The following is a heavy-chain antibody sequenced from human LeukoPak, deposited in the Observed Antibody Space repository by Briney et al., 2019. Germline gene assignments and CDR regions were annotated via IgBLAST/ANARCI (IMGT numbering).Heavy chain of an antibody. J-gene: IGHJ4*02. D-gene: IGHD6-19*01. CDR1: GFTVSGNY. Sequence: GGSLRLSCAASGFTVSGNYMGWVRQAPGKGLEWVAVISYDGSNKYYADSVKGRFTISRDNSKNTLYLQMNSLRAEDTALYYCAKPGIPVAMGYWGQGTLVTVSS. V-gene: IGHV3-30*18. CDR3: AKPGIPVAMGY. CDR2: ISYDGSNK.